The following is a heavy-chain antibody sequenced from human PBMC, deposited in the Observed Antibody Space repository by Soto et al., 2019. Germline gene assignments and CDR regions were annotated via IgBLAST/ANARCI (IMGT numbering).Heavy chain of an antibody. CDR1: GITFINAW. J-gene: IGHJ4*02. CDR3: TTDPGDYEDF. CDR2: IKNKADGGTT. D-gene: IGHD4-17*01. Sequence: VGSRRLSCASSGITFINAWMSWVRQAPGKWLEWVGRIKNKADGGTTDYAAPVRGRFTISRDDSKNTLFLQMNSLETEDTAVYYCTTDPGDYEDFWGQGTLVTVSS. V-gene: IGHV3-15*01.